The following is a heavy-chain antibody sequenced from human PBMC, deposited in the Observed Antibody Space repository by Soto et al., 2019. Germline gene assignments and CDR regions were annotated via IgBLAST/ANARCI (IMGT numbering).Heavy chain of an antibody. Sequence: ASVNVSCKASGGTFSGYAISWVRQAPGQGLEWMGGIIPIFGTANYAQKFQGRVTITADESTSTAYMELSSLRSEDTAVYYCARVVVVPTETYWEYYYYYYGMDVWGQGTTDTVSS. CDR3: ARVVVVPTETYWEYYYYYYGMDV. D-gene: IGHD2-2*01. CDR1: GGTFSGYA. V-gene: IGHV1-69*13. CDR2: IIPIFGTA. J-gene: IGHJ6*02.